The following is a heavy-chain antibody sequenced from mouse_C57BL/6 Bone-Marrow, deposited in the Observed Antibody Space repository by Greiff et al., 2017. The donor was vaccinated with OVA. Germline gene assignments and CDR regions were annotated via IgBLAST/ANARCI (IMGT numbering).Heavy chain of an antibody. D-gene: IGHD1-1*01. CDR1: GLTFSSYG. V-gene: IGHV5-6*01. Sequence: EVQRVESGGDLVKPGGSLTLSCAASGLTFSSYGMSWVRQTPDKRLEWVATISSGGSYTYYPDSVKGRFTISRENAKNTLYLQMRSLKSEDAAMYYCARPCYYGSNYAMDYWGQGTSVTVSS. CDR2: ISSGGSYT. CDR3: ARPCYYGSNYAMDY. J-gene: IGHJ4*01.